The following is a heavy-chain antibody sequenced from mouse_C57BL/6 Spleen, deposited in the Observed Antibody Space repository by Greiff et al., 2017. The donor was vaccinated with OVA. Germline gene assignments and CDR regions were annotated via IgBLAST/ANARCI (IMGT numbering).Heavy chain of an antibody. CDR1: GFTFSDYY. D-gene: IGHD2-4*01. Sequence: EVQRVESEGGLVQPGRSMKLSCTASGFTFSDYYMAWVRQVPEKGLEWVANINYDGSSTYYLDSLKSRFIISRDNAKNILYLQMSSLKSEDTATYYCARDYVITTTGYWYFDVWGTGTTVTVSS. V-gene: IGHV5-16*01. J-gene: IGHJ1*03. CDR2: INYDGSST. CDR3: ARDYVITTTGYWYFDV.